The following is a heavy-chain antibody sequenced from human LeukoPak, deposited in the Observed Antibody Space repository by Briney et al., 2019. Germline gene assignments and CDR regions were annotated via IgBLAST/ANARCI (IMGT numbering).Heavy chain of an antibody. CDR2: ISSSGSTI. Sequence: GGSLRLSCAASGFTFSDYYMSWIRQAPGKGLEWVSYISSSGSTIYYADSVKGRFTISRDNAKNSLYLQMNSLRAEDTAVYYCARDSRHFYDSSGYGYWGQGTLVTVSS. D-gene: IGHD3-22*01. CDR1: GFTFSDYY. J-gene: IGHJ4*02. V-gene: IGHV3-11*04. CDR3: ARDSRHFYDSSGYGY.